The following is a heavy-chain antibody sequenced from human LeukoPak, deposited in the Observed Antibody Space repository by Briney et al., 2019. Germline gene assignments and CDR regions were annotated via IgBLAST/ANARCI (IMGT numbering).Heavy chain of an antibody. D-gene: IGHD5-18*01. CDR3: ARAQLPLHYFDY. CDR2: ISYDGSNK. V-gene: IGHV3-30-3*01. CDR1: GFTFSSYA. Sequence: QPGRSLRLSCAASGFTFSSYAMHWVRQAPGKGLEWVAVISYDGSNKYYADSVKGRFTISRDNSKNTLYLQMNSLRAEDTAVYYCARAQLPLHYFDYWGQGTLVTVSS. J-gene: IGHJ4*02.